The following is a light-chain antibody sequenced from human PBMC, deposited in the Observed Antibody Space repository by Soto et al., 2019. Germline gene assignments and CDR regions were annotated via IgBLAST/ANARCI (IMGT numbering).Light chain of an antibody. CDR2: GAS. J-gene: IGKJ2*01. Sequence: EIVLTQSPGTLSLSPGERATLSCRASQSVSSSSLAWYQQKSGQAPRLLIYGASSRATGIPDRFSGSGSGTDFTLTISRLEPEDVAVYYCQQYGSSPYTFGQGTKLEIK. V-gene: IGKV3-20*01. CDR3: QQYGSSPYT. CDR1: QSVSSSS.